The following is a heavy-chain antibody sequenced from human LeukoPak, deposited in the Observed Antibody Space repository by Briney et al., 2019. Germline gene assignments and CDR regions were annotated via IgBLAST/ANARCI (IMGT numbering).Heavy chain of an antibody. CDR1: GFTFSSYG. V-gene: IGHV3-30*02. Sequence: PGGSLRLSCAASGFTFSSYGMHWVRQAPGKGLEGVAFIRYDGSNKYYADSVKGRFTISRENSKTTLYLQMNSLRGEDTALYYSVGPYAEYYFHYWAQGTLVTVSS. D-gene: IGHD3-16*01. CDR3: VGPYAEYYFHY. J-gene: IGHJ4*02. CDR2: IRYDGSNK.